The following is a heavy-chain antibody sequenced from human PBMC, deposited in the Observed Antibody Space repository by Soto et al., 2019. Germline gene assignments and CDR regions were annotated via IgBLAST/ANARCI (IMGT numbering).Heavy chain of an antibody. D-gene: IGHD3-10*01. CDR2: INHSGST. Sequence: LTCAVYGGSFSGYYWSWIRQPPGKGLEWIGEINHSGSTNYNPSLKSRVTISVDTSKNQFSLKLSSVTAADTAVYYCASRRLLWFGELSYYYGMDVWGQGTTVTVSS. J-gene: IGHJ6*02. V-gene: IGHV4-34*01. CDR3: ASRRLLWFGELSYYYGMDV. CDR1: GGSFSGYY.